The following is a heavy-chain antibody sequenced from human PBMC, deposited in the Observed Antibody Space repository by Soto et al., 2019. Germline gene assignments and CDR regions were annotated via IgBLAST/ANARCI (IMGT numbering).Heavy chain of an antibody. V-gene: IGHV4-4*02. CDR1: GGSVSSDNS. CDR3: ARRQRFDFWSSYSYSNHGLDV. D-gene: IGHD3-3*01. Sequence: SETLSLTCAVSGGSVSSDNSWTWVRQPPGKSLERIGEVFHSGNSNSNPSLKSRVTMSVDKSKNQFSLRLNSVTAADTAVYYCARRQRFDFWSSYSYSNHGLDVWGQGTKVTVSS. CDR2: VFHSGNS. J-gene: IGHJ6*02.